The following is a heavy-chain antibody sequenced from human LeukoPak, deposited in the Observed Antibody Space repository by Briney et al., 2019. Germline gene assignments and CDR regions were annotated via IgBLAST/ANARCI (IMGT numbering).Heavy chain of an antibody. V-gene: IGHV4-34*01. Sequence: PSETLSLTCSAYGGSLGGYFWSWIRQPPGEGLEWIWEVNHSGSTNYNPSLKSRVTISVDTSRTQFSLNLRSVTAADTAVYYCARGPPLAYYGAGGYYFFDYWGQGILVTVSP. CDR1: GGSLGGYF. CDR2: VNHSGST. D-gene: IGHD3-22*01. J-gene: IGHJ4*02. CDR3: ARGPPLAYYGAGGYYFFDY.